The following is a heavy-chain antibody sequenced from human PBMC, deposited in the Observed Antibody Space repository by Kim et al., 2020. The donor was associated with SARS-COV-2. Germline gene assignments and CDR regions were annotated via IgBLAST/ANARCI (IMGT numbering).Heavy chain of an antibody. CDR3: ARHSSITIFGVVPRTYWYFDL. D-gene: IGHD3-3*01. Sequence: SETLSLTCTVSGGSISSYYWSWIRQPPGKGLEWIGYIYYSGSTNYNPSLKSRVTISVDTSKNQFSLKLSSVTAADTAVYYCARHSSITIFGVVPRTYWYFDLWGRGTLVTVSS. J-gene: IGHJ2*01. V-gene: IGHV4-59*08. CDR1: GGSISSYY. CDR2: IYYSGST.